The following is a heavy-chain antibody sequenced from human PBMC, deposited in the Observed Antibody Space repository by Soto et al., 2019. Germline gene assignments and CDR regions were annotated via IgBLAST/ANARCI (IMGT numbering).Heavy chain of an antibody. V-gene: IGHV4-38-2*02. J-gene: IGHJ6*02. CDR3: ARDGTTVTDNNPNQYYYYYYGMDV. CDR2: IYHSGST. D-gene: IGHD4-17*01. CDR1: GYSITSGYY. Sequence: SETLSLTCAVSGYSITSGYYWGWIRQPPGRGLEWIGSIYHSGSTYYNPSLKSRVTISVDTSKDQFSLKLSYVTAADTAVYYCARDGTTVTDNNPNQYYYYYYGMDVWGQGTTVTVSS.